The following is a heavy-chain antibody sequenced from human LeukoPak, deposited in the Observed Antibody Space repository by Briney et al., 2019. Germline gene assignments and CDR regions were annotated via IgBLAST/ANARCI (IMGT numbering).Heavy chain of an antibody. Sequence: ASVKVSCKASGYTFTSYYMHWVRQAPGQGLEWMGIINPSGGSTSYAQKFQGRVTMTRDTSTSTVYMELSSLRSEDTAVYYCARDRGGYYYDSSGYCFDYWGQGTLVTVSS. D-gene: IGHD3-22*01. J-gene: IGHJ4*02. V-gene: IGHV1-46*01. CDR3: ARDRGGYYYDSSGYCFDY. CDR2: INPSGGST. CDR1: GYTFTSYY.